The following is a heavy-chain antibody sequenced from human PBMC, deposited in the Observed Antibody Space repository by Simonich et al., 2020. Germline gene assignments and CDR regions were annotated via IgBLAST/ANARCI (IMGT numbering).Heavy chain of an antibody. CDR3: ARDSSYYAFDI. CDR2: ISSSSSSI. D-gene: IGHD5-12*01. Sequence: EVQLVESGGGLVQPGGSLRLSCAASGFTFSSYSMNWVRQAPGKGLEWVSYISSSSSSIDYADSVKGRFTISRDNAKISLYLQMNSLRAEDTAVYYCARDSSYYAFDIWGQGTMVTVSS. V-gene: IGHV3-48*01. J-gene: IGHJ3*02. CDR1: GFTFSSYS.